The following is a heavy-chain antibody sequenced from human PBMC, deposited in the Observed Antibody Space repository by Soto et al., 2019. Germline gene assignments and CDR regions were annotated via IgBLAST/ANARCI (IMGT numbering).Heavy chain of an antibody. CDR1: GGAFRSYF. V-gene: IGHV4-59*01. J-gene: IGHJ5*02. CDR2: IHSSGRS. CDR3: ARDDAFDP. Sequence: QVRLRESGPQVVKPSATLSLNCNVSGGAFRSYFWSWMRQSPGKGLEWIGNIHSSGRSNYNPSFKSRVSMSIDPSKTQFSVRLTSVSPADTAVYYCARDDAFDPWGQGILVTVSS.